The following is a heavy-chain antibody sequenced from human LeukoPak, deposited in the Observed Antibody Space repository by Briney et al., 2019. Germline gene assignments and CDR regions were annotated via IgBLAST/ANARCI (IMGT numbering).Heavy chain of an antibody. CDR1: GFTFSSYA. CDR3: AKDYYDISGSRYDF. D-gene: IGHD3-22*01. Sequence: PGGSLRLPCAASGFTFSSYAMSWVRQAPGKGLEWVSAISGSGGDTWYADSVRGRFTISRDNSKNTLYMQVNSLRAEDTAVYYCAKDYYDISGSRYDFWGQGTLVTVSS. J-gene: IGHJ4*02. CDR2: ISGSGGDT. V-gene: IGHV3-23*01.